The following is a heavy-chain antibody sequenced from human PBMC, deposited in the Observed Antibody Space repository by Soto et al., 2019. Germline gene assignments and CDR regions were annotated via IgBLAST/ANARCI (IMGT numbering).Heavy chain of an antibody. D-gene: IGHD2-15*01. CDR2: MNPNTGDT. CDR3: ARSEPGSYSGGRYYGPPVY. J-gene: IGHJ4*02. V-gene: IGHV1-8*01. CDR1: GYTFTTYD. Sequence: ASVKVSCKASGYTFTTYDINWVRQATGQGLEWMGWMNPNTGDTDYAQKLKGRVTLTRNTSIDTAYMTLSSLRSDDTAVYFCARSEPGSYSGGRYYGPPVYWGQGTLVTVSS.